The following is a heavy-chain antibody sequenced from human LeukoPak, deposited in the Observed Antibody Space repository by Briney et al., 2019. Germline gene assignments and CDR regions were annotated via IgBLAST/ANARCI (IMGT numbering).Heavy chain of an antibody. J-gene: IGHJ4*02. V-gene: IGHV3-7*01. D-gene: IGHD6-13*01. CDR2: IKQDGSEK. Sequence: GGSLRLSCAASGFTFSSYWMSWVRQAPGKGLEGVANIKQDGSEKYYVDSVKGRFTISRDNAKNSLYLQMNSLRAEDTAVYYCAREYSSSWGTLDYWGQGTLVTVSS. CDR3: AREYSSSWGTLDY. CDR1: GFTFSSYW.